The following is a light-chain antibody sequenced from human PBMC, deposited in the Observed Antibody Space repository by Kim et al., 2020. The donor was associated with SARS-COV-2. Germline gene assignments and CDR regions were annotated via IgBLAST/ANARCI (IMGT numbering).Light chain of an antibody. V-gene: IGKV1-16*01. Sequence: DIQMTQSPSSLSASVGDRVIITCRASQGVSSYLAWFQQKPGKAPKSLISGASNLQSGVPSRFSGRGSGTGFTLTISSLQPEDFATYYCQQYYSYPLTFGGGTKLEIK. CDR2: GAS. CDR1: QGVSSY. CDR3: QQYYSYPLT. J-gene: IGKJ4*01.